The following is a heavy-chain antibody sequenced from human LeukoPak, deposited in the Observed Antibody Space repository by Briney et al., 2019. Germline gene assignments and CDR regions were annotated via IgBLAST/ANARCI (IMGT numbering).Heavy chain of an antibody. CDR1: GLSVSSNN. CDR2: ISAGSGTI. CDR3: TRDLGLRWMI. J-gene: IGHJ2*01. D-gene: IGHD2-2*03. Sequence: PGGSLRLSCAASGLSVSSNNMHWVRQAPGGRLEWVAYISAGSGTIFSADSLRGRFTISRDNARESLFLQMNSLRAEDTAVYYCTRDLGLRWMIWGRGTLVLVSS. V-gene: IGHV3-48*04.